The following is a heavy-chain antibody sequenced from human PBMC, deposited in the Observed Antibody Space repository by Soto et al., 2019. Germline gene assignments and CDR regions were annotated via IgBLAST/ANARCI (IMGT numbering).Heavy chain of an antibody. CDR3: ARNLGYYDSSGYLY. J-gene: IGHJ4*02. V-gene: IGHV1-18*01. Sequence: ASVKVTCKASGYTFTIYGISWVRQAPGQGLEWMGWISAYNGNTNYAQKLQGRVTMTTDTSTSTAYMELRSLRSDDTAVYYCARNLGYYDSSGYLYWGQGTLVTVSS. CDR1: GYTFTIYG. CDR2: ISAYNGNT. D-gene: IGHD3-22*01.